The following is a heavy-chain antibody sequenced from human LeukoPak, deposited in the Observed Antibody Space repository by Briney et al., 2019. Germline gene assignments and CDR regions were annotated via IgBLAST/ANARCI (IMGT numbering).Heavy chain of an antibody. CDR1: GGTFIGYA. CDR3: ARGDGYKYYFDY. D-gene: IGHD5-24*01. Sequence: SVKVSCKASGGTFIGYAISWVRQAPGQGLEWMGGIIPIFGTANYAQKFQGRVTITADESTSTAYMELSSLRSEDTAVYYCARGDGYKYYFDYWGQGTLVTVSS. V-gene: IGHV1-69*13. J-gene: IGHJ4*02. CDR2: IIPIFGTA.